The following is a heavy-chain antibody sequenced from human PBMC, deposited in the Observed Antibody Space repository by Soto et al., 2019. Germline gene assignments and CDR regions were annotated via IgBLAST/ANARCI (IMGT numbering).Heavy chain of an antibody. CDR2: VNHSGST. D-gene: IGHD5-18*01. Sequence: PSETLSLTCAVYGGSFSGYYWSWIRQPPGKGLEWIGEVNHSGSTNYNPSLKSRVTISVDTSKNQFSLKLSSVTAADTAVYYCARRRIQLWLMGNLGWFDPWGQGTLVTVSS. CDR3: ARRRIQLWLMGNLGWFDP. V-gene: IGHV4-34*01. CDR1: GGSFSGYY. J-gene: IGHJ5*02.